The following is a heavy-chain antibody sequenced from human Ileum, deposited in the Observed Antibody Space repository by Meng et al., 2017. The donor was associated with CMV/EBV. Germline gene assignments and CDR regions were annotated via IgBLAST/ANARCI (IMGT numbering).Heavy chain of an antibody. CDR3: AKGCTTFCYYIDY. CDR2: IWYDGSNK. D-gene: IGHD2/OR15-2a*01. CDR1: GFTFSSYG. J-gene: IGHJ4*02. Sequence: GESLKISCAASGFTFSSYGMHWVRQAPGKGLEWVAVIWYDGSNKYYADSVKGRFTISRDNSKNTLYLQLNSLRAEDTAVYYCAKGCTTFCYYIDYWGRGTLVTVSS. V-gene: IGHV3-33*06.